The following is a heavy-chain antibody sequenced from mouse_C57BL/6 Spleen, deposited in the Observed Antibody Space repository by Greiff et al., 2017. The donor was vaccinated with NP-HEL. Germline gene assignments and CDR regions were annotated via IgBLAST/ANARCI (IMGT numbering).Heavy chain of an antibody. V-gene: IGHV1-7*01. CDR3: ATIYYVNYPFAY. Sequence: QVQLQQSGAELAKPGASVKLSCKASGYTFTSYWMHWVKQRPGQGPEWNGYINPSSGYTKYNQKFKDKATLTADKSSSTAYMQLSSLTYEDSAVYYCATIYYVNYPFAYWGQGTLVTVSA. CDR2: INPSSGYT. J-gene: IGHJ3*01. D-gene: IGHD2-1*01. CDR1: GYTFTSYW.